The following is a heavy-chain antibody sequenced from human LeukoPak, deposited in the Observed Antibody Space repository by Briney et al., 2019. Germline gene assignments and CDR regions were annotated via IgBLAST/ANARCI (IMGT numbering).Heavy chain of an antibody. CDR3: ARDHYYDSSGYWVAEWLVDV. D-gene: IGHD3-22*01. V-gene: IGHV1-18*01. CDR1: GYTFASYG. Sequence: ASVKVSCKASGYTFASYGISWVRQAPGQGLEWMGWISAYSGDTNYAQKFQGRATMTTDTSTSTAYMELRSLSSDDTAVYYCARDHYYDSSGYWVAEWLVDVWGQGTTVTVSS. CDR2: ISAYSGDT. J-gene: IGHJ6*02.